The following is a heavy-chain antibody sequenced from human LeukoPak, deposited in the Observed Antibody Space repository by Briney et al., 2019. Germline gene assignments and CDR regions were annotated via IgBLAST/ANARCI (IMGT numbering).Heavy chain of an antibody. J-gene: IGHJ4*02. D-gene: IGHD3-22*01. Sequence: SSVKVSCKASGGTFSSYAISWVRQAPGQGLEWMGGIIPIFGTANYARKFQGRVTITADESTSTAYMELSSLRSEDTAVYYCARRGYYDTRARLDYWGQGTLVTVSS. CDR1: GGTFSSYA. V-gene: IGHV1-69*01. CDR2: IIPIFGTA. CDR3: ARRGYYDTRARLDY.